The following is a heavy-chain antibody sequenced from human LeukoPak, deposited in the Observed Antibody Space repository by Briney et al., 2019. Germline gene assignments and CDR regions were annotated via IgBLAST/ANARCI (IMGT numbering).Heavy chain of an antibody. CDR2: INPNSGDA. CDR3: ARVAPIVGAPGGAFDI. D-gene: IGHD1-26*01. V-gene: IGHV1-2*02. Sequence: ASVKVSCKASGYSFTGYYMHWVRQAPGQGLEWMGWINPNSGDANYAQKFQGRVTMTRDTSISTAYMELSRLRSDDTAVYYCARVAPIVGAPGGAFDIWGQGTMVTVSS. CDR1: GYSFTGYY. J-gene: IGHJ3*02.